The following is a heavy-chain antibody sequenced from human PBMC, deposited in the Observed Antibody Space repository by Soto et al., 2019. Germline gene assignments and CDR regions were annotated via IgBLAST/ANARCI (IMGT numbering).Heavy chain of an antibody. D-gene: IGHD6-19*01. J-gene: IGHJ4*02. CDR3: VRDEQWLLDY. V-gene: IGHV1-18*01. CDR2: INVYDGHT. Sequence: ASVKVSCKASGYTFTTSGFSWVRQAPGQGLEWLAYINVYDGHTRYAQKFQGRVTLTTDTSTTTAYMELSTLRSDDTAVYFCVRDEQWLLDYWGQGTLVTVSP. CDR1: GYTFTTSG.